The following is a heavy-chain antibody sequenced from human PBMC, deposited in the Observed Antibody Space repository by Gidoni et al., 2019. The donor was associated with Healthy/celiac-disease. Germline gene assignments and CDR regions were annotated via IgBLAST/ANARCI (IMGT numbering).Heavy chain of an antibody. CDR1: GFTFSSYS. CDR2: ISSSSSYI. J-gene: IGHJ6*03. D-gene: IGHD3-16*01. CDR3: ARVGLYGPFYYYYYMDV. Sequence: EVQLVESGGGLVKPGGSLRLSCAASGFTFSSYSMNWALPAPGKGLEWVSSISSSSSYIYDADSVKGRFTISRGNAKNSLYLQMNSLRAEDTAVYYCARVGLYGPFYYYYYMDVWGKGTTVTVSS. V-gene: IGHV3-21*01.